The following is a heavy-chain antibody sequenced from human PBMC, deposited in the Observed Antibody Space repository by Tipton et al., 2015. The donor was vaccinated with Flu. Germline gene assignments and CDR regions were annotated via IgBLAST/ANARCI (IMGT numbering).Heavy chain of an antibody. CDR2: INPSGGST. CDR3: ARDGVFDWLPDYYYGMGV. CDR1: GYTFTSYY. D-gene: IGHD3-9*01. V-gene: IGHV1-46*01. J-gene: IGHJ6*02. Sequence: QLVQSGAEVKKPGASVKVSCKASGYTFTSYYMYWVRQAPGQGLEWMGIINPSGGSTSYAQKFQGRVTMTRDTSTSTVYMELSSLRSEDTAVYYCARDGVFDWLPDYYYGMGVWGQGPTVTVSS.